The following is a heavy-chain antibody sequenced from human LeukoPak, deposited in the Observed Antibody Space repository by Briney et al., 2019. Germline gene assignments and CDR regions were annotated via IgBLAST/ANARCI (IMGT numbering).Heavy chain of an antibody. CDR2: NNADNGNT. CDR3: ARDPYSSSFWYYYYGMDV. V-gene: IGHV1-3*01. J-gene: IGHJ6*02. D-gene: IGHD6-6*01. CDR1: GDTYTSYA. Sequence: ASVKVSCKASGDTYTSYARQRKRQAPGQRQERKKQNNADNGNTKYSQKFQGRVTITRDTSASTAYMELSSLRSEDTAVYYCARDPYSSSFWYYYYGMDVWGQGTTVTVSS.